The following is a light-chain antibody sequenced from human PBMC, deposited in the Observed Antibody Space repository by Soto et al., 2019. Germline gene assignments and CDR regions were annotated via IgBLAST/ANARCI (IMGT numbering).Light chain of an antibody. Sequence: QSVLTQPASVSGSPGQSITISCTGTSSDVGGYNYVSWYQQHPGKAPKLMIYEVSNRPSGISYRFSGSKSGNTASLTISGLQAEDEADYYCSSYTSSSTYVLELGPSSPS. J-gene: IGLJ1*01. V-gene: IGLV2-14*01. CDR2: EVS. CDR3: SSYTSSSTYV. CDR1: SSDVGGYNY.